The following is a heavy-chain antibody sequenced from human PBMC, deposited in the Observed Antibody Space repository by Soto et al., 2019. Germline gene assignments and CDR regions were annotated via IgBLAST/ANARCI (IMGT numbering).Heavy chain of an antibody. Sequence: EVQLVESGGGLVQPGGSLRLSCAASGFTFRNYWMHWVRQAPGKGLVWVSRIKSDGSGTNYADSVKGRFTISRDNAKNTLYLQMYSLRAEDTAVYYCVRVSAAPTYYYDSRALAGDSWGQRTLVTVSS. D-gene: IGHD3-22*01. CDR2: IKSDGSGT. CDR3: VRVSAAPTYYYDSRALAGDS. J-gene: IGHJ4*02. CDR1: GFTFRNYW. V-gene: IGHV3-74*01.